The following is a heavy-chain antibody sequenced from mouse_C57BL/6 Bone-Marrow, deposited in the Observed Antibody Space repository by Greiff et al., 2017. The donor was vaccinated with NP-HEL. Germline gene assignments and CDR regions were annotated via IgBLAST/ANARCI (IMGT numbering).Heavy chain of an antibody. J-gene: IGHJ2*01. D-gene: IGHD1-1*01. CDR3: ASMAYGSTYYFDY. Sequence: VQLQQSGAELVKPGASVKLSCKASGYTFTSYWMHWVKQRPGQGLEWIGMIHPNSGSTNYNEKFKSKATLTVDKSSSTAYMQLSSLTSEDSAVYCCASMAYGSTYYFDYWGQGTTLTVSS. CDR1: GYTFTSYW. CDR2: IHPNSGST. V-gene: IGHV1-64*01.